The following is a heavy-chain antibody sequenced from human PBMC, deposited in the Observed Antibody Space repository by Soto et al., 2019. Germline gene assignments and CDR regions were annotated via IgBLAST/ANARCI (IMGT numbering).Heavy chain of an antibody. CDR1: GFNFNVYS. CDR3: ARSVEGHFDY. J-gene: IGHJ4*02. CDR2: ITSDTRTI. V-gene: IGHV3-48*02. D-gene: IGHD6-19*01. Sequence: EVQLVESGGDLVRRGGSLRLSCEASGFNFNVYSMNWVRQAPGKGLEWFAYITSDTRTIKYIDSVKGRFTISRDNAKNSVYLQMNSLRDEDTAVYYCARSVEGHFDYWGQGPVVTVSS.